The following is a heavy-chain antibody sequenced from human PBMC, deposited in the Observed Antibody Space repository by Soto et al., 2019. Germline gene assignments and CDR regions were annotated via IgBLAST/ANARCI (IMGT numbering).Heavy chain of an antibody. CDR2: IYYSGST. CDR3: ASSGDGDDRDWFDL. Sequence: SETLSLTCTVSGGSISSYYWSWIRQPPGKGLEWIGYIYYSGSTNYNPSLKSRVTISVDTSKNQFSLKLSSVTAADTAVYYCASSGDGDDRDWFDLWGQGTLVTGSS. J-gene: IGHJ5*02. V-gene: IGHV4-59*08. D-gene: IGHD1-26*01. CDR1: GGSISSYY.